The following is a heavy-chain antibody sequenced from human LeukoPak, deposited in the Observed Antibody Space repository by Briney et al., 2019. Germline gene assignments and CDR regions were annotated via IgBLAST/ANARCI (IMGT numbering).Heavy chain of an antibody. CDR2: IKQDGSEK. Sequence: GGSLRLSCAASGFTFSSYWMSWVRQAPGKGLEWVANIKQDGSEKYYVDSVKGRFTISRANAKNSLYLQMNSLRAEDTAVYYCARQGALKVGATWTNWFDPWGQGTLVTVSS. D-gene: IGHD1-26*01. J-gene: IGHJ5*02. CDR1: GFTFSSYW. V-gene: IGHV3-7*03. CDR3: ARQGALKVGATWTNWFDP.